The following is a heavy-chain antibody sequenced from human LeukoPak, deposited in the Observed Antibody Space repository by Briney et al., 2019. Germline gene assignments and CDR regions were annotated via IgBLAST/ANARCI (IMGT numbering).Heavy chain of an antibody. J-gene: IGHJ4*02. V-gene: IGHV3-48*01. Sequence: QPGGSLRLSCAASGFTFSSYAMSWVRQAPGKGLEWVSYISSSSSAIYYTDSVKGRFTISRDNAKSSLYLQMNSLRAEDTAVYYCARGAASGTSRFDYWGQGTLVTVSS. D-gene: IGHD6-13*01. CDR2: ISSSSSAI. CDR3: ARGAASGTSRFDY. CDR1: GFTFSSYA.